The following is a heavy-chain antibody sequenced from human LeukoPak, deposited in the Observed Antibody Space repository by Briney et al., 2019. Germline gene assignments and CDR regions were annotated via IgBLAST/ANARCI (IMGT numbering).Heavy chain of an antibody. CDR1: GFTFSSYG. D-gene: IGHD3-9*01. Sequence: QYGGSLRLPCPASGFTFSSYGLSWVPPAPGKGLEWVSAISGRGGRPYKADPEKARSPISRDIPKTTLYLQMHSVRAGDTAVYYRAKGGANSYYAMLTGRGDYFDYWGQGTLVTVSS. CDR2: ISGRGGRP. CDR3: AKGGANSYYAMLTGRGDYFDY. V-gene: IGHV3-23*01. J-gene: IGHJ4*02.